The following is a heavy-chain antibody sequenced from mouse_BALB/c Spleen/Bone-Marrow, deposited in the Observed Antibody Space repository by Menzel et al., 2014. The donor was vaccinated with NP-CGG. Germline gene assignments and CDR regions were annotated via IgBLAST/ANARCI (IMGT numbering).Heavy chain of an antibody. CDR2: ISSGGGST. V-gene: IGHV5-12-1*01. CDR1: GFAFSSYD. CDR3: AGPLDCCGSSPFYAMDY. Sequence: DVMLVESGGGLVKPGGSLKLSCAASGFAFSSYDMSWVRQTPEKRLEWVAYISSGGGSTYYPDTVKGRFTISRDNAKNAVYLQMSSLKSEGTAMYYCAGPLDCCGSSPFYAMDYWGEGTSVTVSS. D-gene: IGHD1-1*01. J-gene: IGHJ4*01.